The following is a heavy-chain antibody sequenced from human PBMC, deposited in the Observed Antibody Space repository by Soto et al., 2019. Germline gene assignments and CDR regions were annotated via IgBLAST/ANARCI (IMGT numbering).Heavy chain of an antibody. CDR2: IIPLFGTT. CDR3: AAELGFGKLSVV. V-gene: IGHV1-69*01. Sequence: VQVVQSGVEVRRPGSSVKVSFKASGDTFKNCVISWVRQAPGQGLEWMGGIIPLFGTTDFAQRFQRRLTITTDESTTTAYMELSRLRSEDTATYYCAAELGFGKLSVVWGQGTTVIVSS. CDR1: GDTFKNCV. J-gene: IGHJ6*02. D-gene: IGHD3-10*01.